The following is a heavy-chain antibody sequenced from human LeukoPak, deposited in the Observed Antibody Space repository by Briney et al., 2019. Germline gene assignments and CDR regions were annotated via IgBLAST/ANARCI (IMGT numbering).Heavy chain of an antibody. CDR1: GGSISSSSYY. V-gene: IGHV4-61*02. Sequence: SESLSLTCTVSGGSISSSSYYWSWIRQPAGKGLEWIGRFYTSGSANYNASLKSRVTMSVDTSKNQFFLKLSSVTAADTAVYYCARGYRGLPDFEYWGQGALVTVSS. D-gene: IGHD1-26*01. J-gene: IGHJ4*02. CDR3: ARGYRGLPDFEY. CDR2: FYTSGSA.